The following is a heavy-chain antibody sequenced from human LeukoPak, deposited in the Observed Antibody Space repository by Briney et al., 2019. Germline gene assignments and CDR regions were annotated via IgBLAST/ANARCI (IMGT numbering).Heavy chain of an antibody. CDR1: GYTFTSYA. CDR2: INAGNGNT. D-gene: IGHD3-9*01. J-gene: IGHJ5*02. Sequence: ASVKVSCKASGYTFTSYAMHWVRQAPGQRLEWMGWINAGNGNTKYSQKFQGRVTITRDTSASTAYMELSSLRSEDTAVYYCARDRFPYDILTWMYNWFDPWGQGTLVTVSS. CDR3: ARDRFPYDILTWMYNWFDP. V-gene: IGHV1-3*01.